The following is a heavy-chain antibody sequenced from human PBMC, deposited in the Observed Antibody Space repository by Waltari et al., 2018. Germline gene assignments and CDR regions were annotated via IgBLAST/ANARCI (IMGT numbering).Heavy chain of an antibody. V-gene: IGHV1-18*01. CDR1: GYTFTRYG. D-gene: IGHD6-13*01. CDR2: SSAYNGNT. CDR3: ARRIAAAVYYYYYGMDV. Sequence: QVQLVQSGAEVKKPGASVKVSCKASGYTFTRYGISSVRQAPGQGLEWMGWSSAYNGNTRYAQKLQGRVTMPTDTSTSTAYMELRSLRSDDTAVDYCARRIAAAVYYYYYGMDVWGQGTTVTVSS. J-gene: IGHJ6*02.